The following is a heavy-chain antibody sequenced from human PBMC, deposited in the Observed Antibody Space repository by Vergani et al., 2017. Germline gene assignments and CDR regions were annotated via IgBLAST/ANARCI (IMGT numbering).Heavy chain of an antibody. Sequence: EVQLVESRGGLVQPGRSLRLSCAASGFTFDDYAMHWVRQAPGKGLEWVSGNSWNSGSIGYADSVKGRFTISRDNAKNSLYLQMNRLRAEDTALYYCAKDHRAKRVPAAILESFSGYYYYYMDVWGKGTTVTVSS. V-gene: IGHV3-9*01. J-gene: IGHJ6*03. CDR1: GFTFDDYA. CDR2: NSWNSGSI. D-gene: IGHD2-2*02. CDR3: AKDHRAKRVPAAILESFSGYYYYYMDV.